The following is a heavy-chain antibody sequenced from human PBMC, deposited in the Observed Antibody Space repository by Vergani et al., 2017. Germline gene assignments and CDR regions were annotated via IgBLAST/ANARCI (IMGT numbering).Heavy chain of an antibody. V-gene: IGHV3-30-3*01. CDR1: GFTFSSYA. Sequence: VQLVESGGGVVQPGRSLRLSCAASGFTFSSYAMHWVRQAPGKGLEWVAVISYDGSNKYYAESVKGRFTISRDNAKNSLYLQMNSLRAEDTAVYYCAREWGHFWWSYVAAFDIWGQGTLVTVSS. CDR2: ISYDGSNK. CDR3: AREWGHFWWSYVAAFDI. J-gene: IGHJ4*02. D-gene: IGHD3-16*01.